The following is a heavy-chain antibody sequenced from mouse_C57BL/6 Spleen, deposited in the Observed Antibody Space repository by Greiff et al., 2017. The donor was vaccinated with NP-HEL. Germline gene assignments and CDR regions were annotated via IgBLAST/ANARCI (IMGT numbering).Heavy chain of an antibody. V-gene: IGHV1-54*01. D-gene: IGHD1-1*01. CDR1: GYAFTNYL. Sequence: QVQLQQSGAELVRPGTSVKVSCKASGYAFTNYLIEWVKQRPGQGLEWIGVINPGSGGTNYNEKFKGKATLTADKSSSTAYMQLSSLTSEDSAVYFCARGPPTVVGYFDYWGQGTTLTVSS. CDR3: ARGPPTVVGYFDY. J-gene: IGHJ2*01. CDR2: INPGSGGT.